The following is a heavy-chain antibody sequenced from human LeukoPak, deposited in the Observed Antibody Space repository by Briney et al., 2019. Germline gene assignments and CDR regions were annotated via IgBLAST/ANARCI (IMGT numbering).Heavy chain of an antibody. V-gene: IGHV3-15*05. CDR3: ARVLNHGSSWYEGAGY. J-gene: IGHJ4*02. D-gene: IGHD6-13*01. CDR2: IKSITIGGTI. Sequence: GSLRLSCAASGFTLSNAWMNWVRQTPGKGMEWVGLIKSITIGGTIDYAAPVKGRFTISRDDTKNTLFLQMNSLRAEDTAVYYCARVLNHGSSWYEGAGYWGQGTLVTVSS. CDR1: GFTLSNAW.